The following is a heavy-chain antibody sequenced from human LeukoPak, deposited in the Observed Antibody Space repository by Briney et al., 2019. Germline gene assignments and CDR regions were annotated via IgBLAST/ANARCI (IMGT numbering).Heavy chain of an antibody. V-gene: IGHV3-66*01. CDR3: ARDGFRGYYDSSGGLDI. CDR2: IYSGGST. Sequence: HSGGSLRLSCAASEFSVGSNYMTWVRQAPGKGLEWVSLIYSGGSTYYADSVKGRFTISRDNSKNTLYLQMNSLRAEDTAVYYCARDGFRGYYDSSGGLDIWGQGTMVTVSS. J-gene: IGHJ3*02. CDR1: EFSVGSNY. D-gene: IGHD3-22*01.